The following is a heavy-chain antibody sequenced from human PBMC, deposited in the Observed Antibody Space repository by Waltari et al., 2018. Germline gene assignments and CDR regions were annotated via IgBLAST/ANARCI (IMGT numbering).Heavy chain of an antibody. CDR1: GFTFSSYW. CDR3: ARSVVVVAATPRLYYGMDV. Sequence: EVQLVESGGGLVQPGGSLRLSCAASGFTFSSYWMSWVRQAPGKGLEWLANIKQDGSEKDYVDSVKGRVTISRDNAKNSLYLQMNSLRAEDTAVYYCARSVVVVAATPRLYYGMDVWGQGTTVTVSS. CDR2: IKQDGSEK. V-gene: IGHV3-7*01. D-gene: IGHD2-15*01. J-gene: IGHJ6*02.